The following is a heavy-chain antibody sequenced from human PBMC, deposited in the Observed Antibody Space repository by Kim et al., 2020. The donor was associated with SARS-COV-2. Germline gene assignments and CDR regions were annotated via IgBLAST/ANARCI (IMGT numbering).Heavy chain of an antibody. J-gene: IGHJ4*02. CDR3: ARIATVTTFDY. CDR2: T. V-gene: IGHV4-39*07. D-gene: IGHD4-17*01. Sequence: TYYTPSLRSRVPISVDSSRNQFSLKLSSVTAADTAVYYCARIATVTTFDYWGQGTLVTVSS.